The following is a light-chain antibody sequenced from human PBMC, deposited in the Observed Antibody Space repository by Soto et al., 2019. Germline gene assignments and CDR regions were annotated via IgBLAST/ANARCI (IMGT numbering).Light chain of an antibody. CDR1: QNIHNNY. CDR3: QRYDTAKT. Sequence: ETVLTQSPGTLSLSPGERATLSCRASQNIHNNYLAWYQQKPGQAPRLLIYDISTRATGIPDRFSGSGSGTDFTLTISRPEPEDFAVYYCQRYDTAKTFGQGTKVEIK. J-gene: IGKJ1*01. CDR2: DIS. V-gene: IGKV3-20*01.